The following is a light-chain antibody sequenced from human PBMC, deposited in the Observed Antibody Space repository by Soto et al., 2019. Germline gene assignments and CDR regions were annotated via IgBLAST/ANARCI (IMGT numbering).Light chain of an antibody. CDR3: QQYAGSLYT. J-gene: IGKJ2*01. Sequence: EIELTQSPGTLSLSPGEGATLSCRASQSIYTKLAWYQKKSGQAPRLLIYDASTRAYGIPDRFSGSGSGTDFSLTISRLEPEDFAVYYCQQYAGSLYTFAQGTKVDIK. CDR2: DAS. V-gene: IGKV3-20*01. CDR1: QSIYTK.